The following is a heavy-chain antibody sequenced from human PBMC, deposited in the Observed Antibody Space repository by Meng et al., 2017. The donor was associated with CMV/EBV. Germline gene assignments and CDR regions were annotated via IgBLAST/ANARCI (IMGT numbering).Heavy chain of an antibody. Sequence: QVQLVQSGAEVKKPXXXXKVXXKXXGYTFTSYYMHWVRQAPGQGLEWMGIINPSGGSTSYAQKFQGRVTMTRDTSTSTVYMELSSLRSEDTAVYYCARGMYYDFWSGYYPRLDYWGQGTLVTVSS. CDR1: GYTFTSYY. J-gene: IGHJ4*02. V-gene: IGHV1-46*01. CDR2: INPSGGST. D-gene: IGHD3-3*01. CDR3: ARGMYYDFWSGYYPRLDY.